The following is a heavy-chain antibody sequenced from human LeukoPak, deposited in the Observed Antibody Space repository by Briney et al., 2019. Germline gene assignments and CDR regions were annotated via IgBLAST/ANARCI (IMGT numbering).Heavy chain of an antibody. CDR3: TRPQTGYNSFDY. Sequence: GGSLRLSCAASGFTFSSNCMYWVRQAPGKGLVWVSRTNSDGSSRSYAESVKGRFTISRDNAKNTLYLQMDSLRAEDTAVYYCTRPQTGYNSFDYWGQGTLVTVSS. V-gene: IGHV3-74*01. J-gene: IGHJ4*02. CDR1: GFTFSSNC. CDR2: TNSDGSSR. D-gene: IGHD5-24*01.